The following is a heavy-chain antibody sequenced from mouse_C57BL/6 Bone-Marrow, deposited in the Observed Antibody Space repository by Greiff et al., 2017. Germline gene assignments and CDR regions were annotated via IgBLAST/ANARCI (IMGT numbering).Heavy chain of an antibody. J-gene: IGHJ3*01. CDR3: ARKGVDDSRYRFAY. CDR2: IDPSDGYT. V-gene: IGHV1-69*01. Sequence: QVQLQQPGAELVMPGASVKLSCKASGYTFTSYWMHWVKQRPGQGLEWIGEIDPSDGYTNYNQKFKGKATLTVDKSSSTAYMQLSSLTSEASAVYYCARKGVDDSRYRFAYWGQGTLVTVSA. D-gene: IGHD1-1*01. CDR1: GYTFTSYW.